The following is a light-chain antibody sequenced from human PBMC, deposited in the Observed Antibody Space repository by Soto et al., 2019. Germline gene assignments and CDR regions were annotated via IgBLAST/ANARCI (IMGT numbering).Light chain of an antibody. V-gene: IGLV1-40*01. CDR3: QSYDSSLGGSKGV. Sequence: QSVLTQPPSMSGAPGQRVTISCTGSSSDIGAGYDVHWYQQFPGPAPKLLIYVNINRTSGVPDRFSCSQSCTSASLAITGLQAEDEAEYYCQSYDSSLGGSKGVFGGGTKLTVL. CDR2: VNI. J-gene: IGLJ3*02. CDR1: SSDIGAGYD.